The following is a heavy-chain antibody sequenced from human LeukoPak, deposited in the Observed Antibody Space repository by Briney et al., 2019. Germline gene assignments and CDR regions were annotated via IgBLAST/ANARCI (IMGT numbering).Heavy chain of an antibody. V-gene: IGHV4-61*01. J-gene: IGHJ3*02. CDR2: IYYSGST. CDR1: GGSVSSGSYY. Sequence: SETLSLTCTVSGGSVSSGSYYWSWIRQPPGKGLEWIGYIYYSGSTNYNPSLKSRVTISVDTSKNQFSLKLSSVTAADTAVYYCARDGHTGYCSGGSCYPGAFDIWGQGTMVTASS. CDR3: ARDGHTGYCSGGSCYPGAFDI. D-gene: IGHD2-15*01.